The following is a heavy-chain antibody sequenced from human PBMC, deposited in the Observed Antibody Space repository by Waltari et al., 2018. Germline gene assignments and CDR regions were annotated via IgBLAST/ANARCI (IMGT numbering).Heavy chain of an antibody. CDR3: ATAGRIAPPRSRYFDN. V-gene: IGHV3-23*01. CDR1: GLTFSSYA. CDR2: IVGTGGTT. D-gene: IGHD6-13*01. J-gene: IGHJ4*02. Sequence: EVQLLESGGGLVQPGGSLRLSCTVSGLTFSSYAMSWVRQAPGKGLECVSTIVGTGGTTYYADSVKGRFTISRDNSRNTLYLQINSLRAEDTAVYFCATAGRIAPPRSRYFDNWGQGTLVSVSS.